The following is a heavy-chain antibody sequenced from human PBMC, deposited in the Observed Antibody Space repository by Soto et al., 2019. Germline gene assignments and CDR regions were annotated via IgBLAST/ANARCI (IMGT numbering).Heavy chain of an antibody. D-gene: IGHD3-22*01. V-gene: IGHV5-51*01. Sequence: GESLKISCKGSGYSFFSHWIGWVRQMPGKGLEWVGIIYPADSETRYSPSFQGQVTISVDKSINTAYLQWSSLKASDTAMYYCARRPWLSGYYDYWGQGALVTVSS. CDR2: IYPADSET. J-gene: IGHJ4*02. CDR3: ARRPWLSGYYDY. CDR1: GYSFFSHW.